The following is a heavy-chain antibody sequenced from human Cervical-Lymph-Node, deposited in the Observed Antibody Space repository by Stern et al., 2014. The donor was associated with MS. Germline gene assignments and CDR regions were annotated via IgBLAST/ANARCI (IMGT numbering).Heavy chain of an antibody. J-gene: IGHJ6*02. CDR3: AKPLYHSYGMDV. CDR2: ISWNSGKT. Sequence: EVHLVESGGGLVQPGRSLRLSCEASGFTLEDYAMHWVRQGPGRGLEWVSGISWNSGKTGYADSVKGRFTISRDNAKNSLYLQMNSLRPEDTALYYCAKPLYHSYGMDVWGQGTPVTVSS. V-gene: IGHV3-9*01. D-gene: IGHD3-16*01. CDR1: GFTLEDYA.